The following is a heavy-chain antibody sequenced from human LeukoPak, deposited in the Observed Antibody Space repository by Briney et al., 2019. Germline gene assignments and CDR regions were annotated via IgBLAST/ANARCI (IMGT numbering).Heavy chain of an antibody. J-gene: IGHJ4*02. CDR1: GFTFSSYW. V-gene: IGHV3-21*01. CDR2: ISSSSSYI. Sequence: GGSLRLSCAASGFTFSSYWMNWVRQAPGKGLEWVSSISSSSSYIYYADSVKGRFTISRDNAKNSLYLQMNSLRAEDTAVYYCARGAIDSSWYYFDYWGQGTLVTVSS. D-gene: IGHD6-13*01. CDR3: ARGAIDSSWYYFDY.